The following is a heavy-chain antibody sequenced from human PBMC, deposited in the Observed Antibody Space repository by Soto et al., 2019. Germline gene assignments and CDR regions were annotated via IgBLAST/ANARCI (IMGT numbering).Heavy chain of an antibody. Sequence: GGSLRLSCAASGFTFSNAWMNWVRQAPGKGLEWVGRIKSKTDGGTTDYAAPVKGRFTISRDDSKNTLYLQMNSLKTEDTAVYYCTTGYSSGSYNDYYYYGMDVWGQGTTVTVSS. J-gene: IGHJ6*02. CDR3: TTGYSSGSYNDYYYYGMDV. V-gene: IGHV3-15*07. CDR2: IKSKTDGGTT. CDR1: GFTFSNAW. D-gene: IGHD1-26*01.